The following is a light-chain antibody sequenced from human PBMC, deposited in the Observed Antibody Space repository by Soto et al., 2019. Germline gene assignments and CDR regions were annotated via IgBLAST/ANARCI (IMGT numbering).Light chain of an antibody. J-gene: IGLJ2*01. CDR3: SSYTSKSSLI. Sequence: QSALTQPRSVSGSPGQSVTISCTGTNSDVGTYNYVSWYQQHPGRAPQLIIYEVRNRPSGISFRFSGSKSGNTASLTISGLQAEDEADYYCSSYTSKSSLIFGGGTKVTVL. V-gene: IGLV2-14*01. CDR1: NSDVGTYNY. CDR2: EVR.